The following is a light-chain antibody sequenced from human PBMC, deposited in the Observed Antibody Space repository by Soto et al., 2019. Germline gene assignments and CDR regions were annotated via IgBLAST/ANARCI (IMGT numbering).Light chain of an antibody. V-gene: IGLV2-14*01. J-gene: IGLJ1*01. CDR2: DVS. Sequence: QSVLTQPASVSGSPGQSITISCTGTSSDVGGYNYVSWYQQHPGKAPKLMIYDVSNRPSGVSNRFSGSKSGNTASPTISGLQAEDEADYYCSSYTSSSGVFGTGTKLTVL. CDR3: SSYTSSSGV. CDR1: SSDVGGYNY.